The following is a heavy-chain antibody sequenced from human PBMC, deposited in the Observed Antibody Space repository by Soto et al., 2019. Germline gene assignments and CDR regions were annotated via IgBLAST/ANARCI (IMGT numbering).Heavy chain of an antibody. J-gene: IGHJ6*02. V-gene: IGHV4-34*01. Sequence: QVQLQQWGAGLLKPSETLSLTCAVYGGSFSGYYWSWIRQPPGKGLEWIGEINHSGSINYNPSLKSRVTISVDTSKNQFSLKLSSVTAADTAVYYCAWAGGLDYGMDVWGQGTTVTVSS. D-gene: IGHD7-27*01. CDR2: INHSGSI. CDR3: AWAGGLDYGMDV. CDR1: GGSFSGYY.